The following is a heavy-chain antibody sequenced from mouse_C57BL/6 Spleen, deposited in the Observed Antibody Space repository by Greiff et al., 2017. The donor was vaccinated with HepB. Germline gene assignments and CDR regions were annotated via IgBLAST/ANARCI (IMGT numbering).Heavy chain of an antibody. D-gene: IGHD1-1*01. V-gene: IGHV3-6*01. CDR2: ISYDGSN. J-gene: IGHJ3*01. CDR3: ARGDGEDYFGSSFAY. CDR1: GYSITSGYY. Sequence: EVQLVESGPGLVKPSQSLSLTCSVTGYSITSGYYWNWIRQFPGNKLEWMGYISYDGSNNYNPSLKNRISITRDTSKNQFFLKLNSVTTEDTATYYCARGDGEDYFGSSFAYWGQGTLVTVSA.